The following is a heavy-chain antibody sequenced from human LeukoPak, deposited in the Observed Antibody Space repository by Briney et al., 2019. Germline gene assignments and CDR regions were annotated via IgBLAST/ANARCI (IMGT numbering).Heavy chain of an antibody. Sequence: PSETPSLTCTVSGGSISSSSYYWGWIRQPPGKGLEWIGSIYYSGSTYYNPSLKSRVTISVDTSKNQFSLKLSSVTAADTAVYYCASVRGWLQYVFDYWGQGTLVTVSS. D-gene: IGHD5-24*01. CDR2: IYYSGST. CDR1: GGSISSSSYY. CDR3: ASVRGWLQYVFDY. J-gene: IGHJ4*02. V-gene: IGHV4-39*01.